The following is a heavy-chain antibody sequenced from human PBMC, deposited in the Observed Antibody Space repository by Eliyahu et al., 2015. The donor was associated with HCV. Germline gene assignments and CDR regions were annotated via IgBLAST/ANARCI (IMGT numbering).Heavy chain of an antibody. D-gene: IGHD6-13*01. Sequence: QLQLQESGPGLVKPSETLSLTCTVSGGSISSSSYYWGWIRQPPGKGLEWIGNIYYSGSTYYNPSLKSRVTISVDTSKNQFSLNLSSVTAADTAVYYCAGGSAAAGRDWFDPWGQGTLVTVSS. CDR2: IYYSGST. J-gene: IGHJ5*02. V-gene: IGHV4-39*01. CDR3: AGGSAAAGRDWFDP. CDR1: GGSISSSSYY.